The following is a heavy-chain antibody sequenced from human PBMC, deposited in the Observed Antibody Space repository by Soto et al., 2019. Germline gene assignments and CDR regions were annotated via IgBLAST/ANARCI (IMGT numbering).Heavy chain of an antibody. CDR3: ARSLPGTYGAFDL. D-gene: IGHD1-7*01. J-gene: IGHJ3*01. CDR1: GFTFSSYA. V-gene: IGHV3-21*01. Sequence: GGSLRLSCAASGFTFSSYAMSWVRQAPGKGLEWVSSISGSSSYIYYADSVKGRFTISRDNAKNSLFLQMNSLRAEDTAVYYCARSLPGTYGAFDLWGQGTMVTVSS. CDR2: ISGSSSYI.